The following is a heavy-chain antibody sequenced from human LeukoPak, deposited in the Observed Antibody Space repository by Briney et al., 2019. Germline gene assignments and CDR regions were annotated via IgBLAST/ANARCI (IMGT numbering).Heavy chain of an antibody. CDR3: ARETYSYDSSGNSPFDY. V-gene: IGHV3-48*03. D-gene: IGHD3-22*01. J-gene: IGHJ4*02. CDR1: GSTFNNYE. CDR2: ISSSGSNI. Sequence: GGSLRLSCAASGSTFNNYELNWVRQAPGKGLEWVSNISSSGSNIYYADSVKGRFIISRDNAKNSLYLQMNSLRAEDTAVYYCARETYSYDSSGNSPFDYWGQGTLATVSS.